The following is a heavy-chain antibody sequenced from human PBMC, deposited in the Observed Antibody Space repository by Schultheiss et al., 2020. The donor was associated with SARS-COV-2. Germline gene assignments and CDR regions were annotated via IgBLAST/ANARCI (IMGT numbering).Heavy chain of an antibody. V-gene: IGHV4-59*01. Sequence: SQTLSLTCTVSGGSISSYYWSWIRQPPGKGLEWIGYIYYSGSTNYNPSLKSRVTISVDKSKNQFSLKLSSVTAADTAVYYCARDGGSYGGPHHGMDVWGQGTTVTVSS. D-gene: IGHD5-18*01. CDR1: GGSISSYY. J-gene: IGHJ6*02. CDR2: IYYSGST. CDR3: ARDGGSYGGPHHGMDV.